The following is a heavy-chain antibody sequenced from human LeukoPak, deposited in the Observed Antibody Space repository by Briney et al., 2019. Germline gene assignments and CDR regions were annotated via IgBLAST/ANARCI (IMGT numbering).Heavy chain of an antibody. Sequence: GGSLRLSCAASGFTFSSYGMHWVRQAPGKGLEWVAVISYDGSNKYCADSVKGRFTISRDNSKNTLYLQMNSLRAEDTAVYYCAKGGNWGLGDYWGQGTLVTVSS. J-gene: IGHJ4*02. V-gene: IGHV3-30*18. CDR2: ISYDGSNK. CDR3: AKGGNWGLGDY. D-gene: IGHD7-27*01. CDR1: GFTFSSYG.